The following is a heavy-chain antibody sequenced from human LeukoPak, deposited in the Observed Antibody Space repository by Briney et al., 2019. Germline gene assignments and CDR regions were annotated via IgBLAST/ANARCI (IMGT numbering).Heavy chain of an antibody. CDR2: IIPILGIA. D-gene: IGHD2-2*02. J-gene: IGHJ4*02. Sequence: PGKVSCKASGGTFSRYTIGWVRQAPGQGLEGMGRIIPILGIANYAQKFQGRVTINADKSTSTAYMELSSLRSEDTAVYYCARVIDYCSSTSCYNYFDYWGQGTLVTVSS. CDR1: GGTFSRYT. CDR3: ARVIDYCSSTSCYNYFDY. V-gene: IGHV1-69*02.